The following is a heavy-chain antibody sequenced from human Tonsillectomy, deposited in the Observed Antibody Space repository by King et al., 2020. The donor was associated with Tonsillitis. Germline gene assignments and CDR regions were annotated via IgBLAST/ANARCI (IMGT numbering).Heavy chain of an antibody. V-gene: IGHV3-15*01. CDR1: GFTFSNAW. CDR3: TTRWVVAAALFED. Sequence: VQLVESGGGLVKPGGSLRLSCAASGFTFSNAWMSWVRQAPGKGLEWVGRIKSKSDGGTTDYAAPVKGRFTISRDDSKNTLDLQMNSQKTEDAAVYYCTTRWVVAAALFEDWGQGTLVTVSS. J-gene: IGHJ4*02. D-gene: IGHD2-15*01. CDR2: IKSKSDGGTT.